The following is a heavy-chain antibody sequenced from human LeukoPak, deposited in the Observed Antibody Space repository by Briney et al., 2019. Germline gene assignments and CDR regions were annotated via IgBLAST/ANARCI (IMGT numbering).Heavy chain of an antibody. J-gene: IGHJ3*02. Sequence: GASVKVSCKASGYTFTSYAMNWVRQAPGQGLEWMGWINTNTGNPTYAQGFTGRFVFSLDTSVSTAYLQISSLKAEDTAVYYCAREVPGVYGGNPDAFDIWGQGTMVTVSS. CDR1: GYTFTSYA. CDR3: AREVPGVYGGNPDAFDI. D-gene: IGHD4-23*01. CDR2: INTNTGNP. V-gene: IGHV7-4-1*02.